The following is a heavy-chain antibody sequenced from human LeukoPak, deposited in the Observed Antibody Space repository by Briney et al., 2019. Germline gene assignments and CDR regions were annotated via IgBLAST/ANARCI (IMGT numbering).Heavy chain of an antibody. CDR1: GFTFSSYA. V-gene: IGHV3-64D*06. CDR3: VKDLLQVTMKKLDH. CDR2: IRSDGVDV. J-gene: IGHJ4*02. D-gene: IGHD4-11*01. Sequence: GGSLRLSCSVSGFTFSSYAMHWVRQAPGKGLEYVSVIRSDGVDVYYTDSVKGRFTISRDNSKNTLYLQMSSLIPEDTAVYYCVKDLLQVTMKKLDHWGQGTLVTVSS.